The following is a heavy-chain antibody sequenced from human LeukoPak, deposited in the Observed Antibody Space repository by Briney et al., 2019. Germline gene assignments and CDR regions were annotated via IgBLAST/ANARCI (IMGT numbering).Heavy chain of an antibody. CDR1: GFTVSSNY. CDR3: ARYSGSYPYYLDY. CDR2: FYSGGTT. J-gene: IGHJ4*02. V-gene: IGHV3-53*01. D-gene: IGHD1-26*01. Sequence: GGSLRLSCAASGFTVSSNYMTWVRQVPGKRLEWVSVFYSGGTTYYADSVKGRFTISRDKSKNTLYLQMNSLRAEDTAVYYCARYSGSYPYYLDYWGQGTLVTVSS.